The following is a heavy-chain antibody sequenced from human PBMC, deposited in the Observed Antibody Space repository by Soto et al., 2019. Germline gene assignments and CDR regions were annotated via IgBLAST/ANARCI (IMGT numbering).Heavy chain of an antibody. J-gene: IGHJ6*02. CDR2: INSDGRST. Sequence: GSLRLSCAASGFTFSSYWMHWVRQAPGKGLVWVSRINSDGRSTSYADSVKGRFTISRDNAKNTLYLHMNSLRAEDTAVYYCAREEGAAFYYDGMDVWGQGTTVTVSS. CDR3: AREEGAAFYYDGMDV. CDR1: GFTFSSYW. V-gene: IGHV3-74*01.